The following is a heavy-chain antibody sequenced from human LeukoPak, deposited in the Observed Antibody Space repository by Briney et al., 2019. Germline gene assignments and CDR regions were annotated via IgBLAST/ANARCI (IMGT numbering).Heavy chain of an antibody. CDR3: ARLPWVSSSSHWFDP. CDR2: IYPGDSDT. Sequence: GESLKISCKGSGYSFTSYWIGWVRQMPGKGLEWMGIIYPGDSDTRYSPSFQGQVTISADKSISTAYLQWSSLQASDTAMYYCARLPWVSSSSHWFDPWGQGTLVTVSS. D-gene: IGHD6-6*01. V-gene: IGHV5-51*01. J-gene: IGHJ5*02. CDR1: GYSFTSYW.